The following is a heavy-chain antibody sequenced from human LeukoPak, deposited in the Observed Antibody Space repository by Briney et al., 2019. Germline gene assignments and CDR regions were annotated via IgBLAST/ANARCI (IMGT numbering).Heavy chain of an antibody. CDR1: GFTFSSYW. CDR2: IKQDGSEK. V-gene: IGHV3-7*01. Sequence: GGSLRLSCAASGFTFSSYWMSWVRQAPGKGLEWVANIKQDGSEKYYVDSVKGRFTISRDNAKNSLHLQMNSLRAEDTAVYYCAREGGEVLRFLEWSPGNAFDIWGQGTIVTVSS. CDR3: AREGGEVLRFLEWSPGNAFDI. J-gene: IGHJ3*02. D-gene: IGHD3-3*01.